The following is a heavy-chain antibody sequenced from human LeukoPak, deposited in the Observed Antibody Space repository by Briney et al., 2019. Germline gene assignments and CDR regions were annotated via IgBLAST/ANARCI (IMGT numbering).Heavy chain of an antibody. Sequence: PGGSLRLSCAASGFIFRSYGMHWVRQAPGKGLEWVTFIRYDGSDKYYADSVSGRFTISRDNSKNTVYLQMNSLRAEDTAVYYCAKDRERVLTSTSCSFDSWGHGTLVTVSS. V-gene: IGHV3-30*02. CDR2: IRYDGSDK. CDR3: AKDRERVLTSTSCSFDS. J-gene: IGHJ4*01. D-gene: IGHD2-2*01. CDR1: GFIFRSYG.